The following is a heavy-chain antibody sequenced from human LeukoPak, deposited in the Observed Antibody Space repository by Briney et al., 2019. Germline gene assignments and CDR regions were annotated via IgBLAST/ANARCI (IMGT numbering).Heavy chain of an antibody. CDR3: ARTPRGYSYLDWFDP. CDR1: GFTFSSYS. J-gene: IGHJ5*02. V-gene: IGHV3-21*01. CDR2: ISSSSSYI. Sequence: GGSLRLSCAASGFTFSSYSMNWVRQAPGKGLEWVSSISSSSSYIYYADSVKGRFTISRDNAKNSLYLQMNSLRAEDTAVYYCARTPRGYSYLDWFDPWGQGTLVTVSS. D-gene: IGHD5-18*01.